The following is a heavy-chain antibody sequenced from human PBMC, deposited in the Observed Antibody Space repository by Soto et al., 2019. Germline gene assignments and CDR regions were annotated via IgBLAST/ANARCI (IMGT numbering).Heavy chain of an antibody. CDR2: IYYSGGT. Sequence: ASETLSLTCTVSGGSISGYYWIWIRQPPGKGLEWIGYIYYSGGTKYNTSLKSRVTISVDTSKNQFSLRLSSVTAADTAVYYCARDLGSGYDLAMDVWGQGTTVTVSS. V-gene: IGHV4-59*01. CDR1: GGSISGYY. CDR3: ARDLGSGYDLAMDV. D-gene: IGHD5-12*01. J-gene: IGHJ6*02.